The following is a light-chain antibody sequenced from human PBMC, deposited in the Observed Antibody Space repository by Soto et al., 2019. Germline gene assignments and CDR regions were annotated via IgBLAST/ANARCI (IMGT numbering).Light chain of an antibody. V-gene: IGKV3-15*01. CDR2: GTF. CDR3: QQYNKWPLT. J-gene: IGKJ4*01. CDR1: QSVYSN. Sequence: EIVMTQSPATLSVSPGERATLSCRASQSVYSNLAWYQQKPGQAPRLLIHGTFTRAIGIPARFSGSGSGTEFTLTISSLPSEDFAVYYCQQYNKWPLTFGGGTKLEIK.